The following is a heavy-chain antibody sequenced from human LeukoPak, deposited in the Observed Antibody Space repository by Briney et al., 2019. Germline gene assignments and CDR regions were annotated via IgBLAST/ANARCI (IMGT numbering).Heavy chain of an antibody. J-gene: IGHJ4*02. CDR2: IYYSGST. V-gene: IGHV4-59*01. Sequence: SETLSLTCTVSGGAISSYYWSWIRQPPGEGLEWIGYIYYSGSTDYNPSLKSRVTISVDTSKNQFSLNLNSVTAADTAVYYCARDSRSLGVTTVTRGFDYWGQGTLVTVSS. D-gene: IGHD4-17*01. CDR3: ARDSRSLGVTTVTRGFDY. CDR1: GGAISSYY.